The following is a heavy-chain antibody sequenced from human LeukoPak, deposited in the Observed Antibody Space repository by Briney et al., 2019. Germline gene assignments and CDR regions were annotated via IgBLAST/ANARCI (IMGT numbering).Heavy chain of an antibody. Sequence: QPGGSLRLSCAASGFTFSSYAMSWVRRAPGKGLEWVSTIGSTGSNTYYTDSVKGRFTISRDNSKNTLYLQINGLRADDTAVYYCAKSMSTVTTSPFWGQGTLVTVSS. V-gene: IGHV3-23*01. CDR3: AKSMSTVTTSPF. CDR2: IGSTGSNT. D-gene: IGHD4-17*01. CDR1: GFTFSSYA. J-gene: IGHJ4*02.